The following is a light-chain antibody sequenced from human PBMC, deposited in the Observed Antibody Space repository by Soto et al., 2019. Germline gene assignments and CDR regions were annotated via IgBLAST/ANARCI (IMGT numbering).Light chain of an antibody. V-gene: IGKV4-1*01. J-gene: IGKJ4*01. CDR2: WAS. CDR3: QEYYSFPFT. Sequence: DFLMTQSPTYLAVSLGERATINCKSSQSVLSNGKDYLAWYQQRPGQPPKLLFYWASTRESGVPDRFSGSGSETEFTLTTSSLQAEDVAVYYCQEYYSFPFTFGGGTKVDIK. CDR1: QSVLSNGKDY.